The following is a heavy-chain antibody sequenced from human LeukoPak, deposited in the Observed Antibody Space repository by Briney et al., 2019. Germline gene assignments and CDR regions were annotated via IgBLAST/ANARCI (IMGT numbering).Heavy chain of an antibody. Sequence: PGGSLRLSCAASGFTFRNYAMTWVRQAPGKGLQWVSAISGRDDSTYYADSVKGRFTISRDISKNTLYLQMNNLRADDTAVYYCAKWGDYDVLTGYYDSDYWGQGTLVTVSS. J-gene: IGHJ4*02. CDR2: ISGRDDST. D-gene: IGHD3-9*01. V-gene: IGHV3-23*01. CDR3: AKWGDYDVLTGYYDSDY. CDR1: GFTFRNYA.